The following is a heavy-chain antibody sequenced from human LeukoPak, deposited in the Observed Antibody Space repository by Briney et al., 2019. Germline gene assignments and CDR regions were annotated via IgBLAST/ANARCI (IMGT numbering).Heavy chain of an antibody. V-gene: IGHV5-51*01. J-gene: IGHJ2*01. CDR3: ARHLLYSSSWYGSLDL. Sequence: GESLKISCKGSGYSFTSYWIGWVRPMPGKGLEWMGIIYPGDSDTRYSPSFQGQVTISADKSISTAYLQWSSLKASDTAMYYCARHLLYSSSWYGSLDLWGRGTLVTVSS. CDR1: GYSFTSYW. CDR2: IYPGDSDT. D-gene: IGHD6-13*01.